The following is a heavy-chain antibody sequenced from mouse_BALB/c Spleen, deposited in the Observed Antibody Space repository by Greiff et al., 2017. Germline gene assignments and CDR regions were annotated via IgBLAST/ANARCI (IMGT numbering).Heavy chain of an antibody. CDR3: ARGGNSDY. V-gene: IGHV1-69*01. CDR1: GYTFTDYW. J-gene: IGHJ2*01. CDR2: IDTSDSYT. Sequence: QGQLQQPGAELVMPGASVKMSCKASGYTFTDYWMHWVKQRPGQGLEWIGAIDTSDSYTSYNQKFKGKATLTVDESSSTAYMQLSSLTSEDSAVYYCARGGNSDYWGQGTTLTVSS.